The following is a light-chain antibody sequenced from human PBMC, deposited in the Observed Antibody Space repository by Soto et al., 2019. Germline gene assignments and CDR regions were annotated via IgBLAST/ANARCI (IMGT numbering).Light chain of an antibody. J-gene: IGKJ4*02. CDR2: AAS. Sequence: AIRMTQSPSSLSASTGDRVTITCRASQGISSYLAWYQQKPGQAPRLLIYAASTMPSGVPSRFSGSGSGTDFTLTISSLESEDFAVYYCQQRYSYPLTFGRGTKVDI. CDR3: QQRYSYPLT. V-gene: IGKV1-8*01. CDR1: QGISSY.